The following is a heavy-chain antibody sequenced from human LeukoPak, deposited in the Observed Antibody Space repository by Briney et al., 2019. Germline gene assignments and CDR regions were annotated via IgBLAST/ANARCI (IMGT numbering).Heavy chain of an antibody. J-gene: IGHJ6*03. CDR1: GFTFSSYW. CDR2: IKQDGSEK. CDR3: ARSAYYYYHLDD. V-gene: IGHV3-7*01. Sequence: PGGSLRLSCAASGFTFSSYWMSWIRQAPGKGLEWVANIKQDGSEKYIVSPVKGRFTISGDNANNSLHLQINGMSAEDTAVYHCARSAYYYYHLDDWGKGTPVTVSS.